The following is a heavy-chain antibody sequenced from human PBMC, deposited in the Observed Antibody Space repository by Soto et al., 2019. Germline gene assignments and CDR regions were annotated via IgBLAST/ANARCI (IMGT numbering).Heavy chain of an antibody. Sequence: QVQLVQSGAEVKKPGSSVKVSCKASGGTFSSYAISWVRQAPGQGLEWMGGIIPIFGTANYAQKFQGRVTMTADESTSTACMELSSLRSEDTAVYYCARDHDFWSGYYSSYYYYYYGMDVWGQGTTVTVSS. CDR3: ARDHDFWSGYYSSYYYYYYGMDV. J-gene: IGHJ6*02. CDR2: IIPIFGTA. D-gene: IGHD3-3*01. V-gene: IGHV1-69*01. CDR1: GGTFSSYA.